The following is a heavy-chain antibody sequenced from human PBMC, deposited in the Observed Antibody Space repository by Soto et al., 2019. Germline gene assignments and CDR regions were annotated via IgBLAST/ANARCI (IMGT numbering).Heavy chain of an antibody. CDR1: GGSVSSGSYY. CDR2: IYYSGST. CDR3: ARADGGYDFLIHGDDYYYRMDV. D-gene: IGHD5-12*01. V-gene: IGHV4-61*01. Sequence: SETLSLTCTVSGGSVSSGSYYWSWIRQPPGKGLEWIGYIYYSGSTNYNPSLKSRVTISVDTSKNQFSLKLSSVTAADTAVYYCARADGGYDFLIHGDDYYYRMDVSGQGTTVTGSS. J-gene: IGHJ6*02.